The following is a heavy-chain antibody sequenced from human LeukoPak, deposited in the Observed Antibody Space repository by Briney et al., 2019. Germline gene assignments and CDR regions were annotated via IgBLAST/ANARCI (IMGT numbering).Heavy chain of an antibody. D-gene: IGHD1-1*01. CDR2: FDPEDGET. CDR3: ATYKRGVSWFDP. Sequence: ASVKVSCKVSGYTLTELSMHWVRQAPGKGLEWMGGFDPEDGETIYAQKFQGRVTMTEDTSTDTAYMELSSLRSEDTAVYYCATYKRGVSWFDPWGQGTLVTVSS. J-gene: IGHJ5*02. V-gene: IGHV1-24*01. CDR1: GYTLTELS.